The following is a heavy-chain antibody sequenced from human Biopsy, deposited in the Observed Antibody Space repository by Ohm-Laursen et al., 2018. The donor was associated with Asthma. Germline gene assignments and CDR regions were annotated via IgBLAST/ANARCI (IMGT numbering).Heavy chain of an antibody. J-gene: IGHJ6*02. CDR1: GGSFSSSSYY. CDR3: VRGSSSWHHGPFHYYYGLDV. CDR2: FYYSGST. V-gene: IGHV4-39*01. D-gene: IGHD6-13*01. Sequence: SETLSLTWTVSGGSFSSSSYYWAWIRQPPGKGLEWIGSFYYSGSTYYNPSLESRVTVSADTSKNQFSLKLTSVTAADTAVYYCVRGSSSWHHGPFHYYYGLDVWGQGTTATVSS.